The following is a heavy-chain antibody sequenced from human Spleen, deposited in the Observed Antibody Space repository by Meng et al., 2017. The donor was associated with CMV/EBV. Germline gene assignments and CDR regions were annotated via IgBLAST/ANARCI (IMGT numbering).Heavy chain of an antibody. Sequence: SETLSLTCTVSGGPVNSGTYYWTWIRQPPGKGLEWIGYIYYSGSTNYNPSLKSRVTISVDTSKNQFSLKLSSVTAADTAVYYCARGNNYYDSSGYDPWGQGTLVTVSS. J-gene: IGHJ5*02. CDR1: GGPVNSGTYY. V-gene: IGHV4-61*01. CDR2: IYYSGST. D-gene: IGHD3-22*01. CDR3: ARGNNYYDSSGYDP.